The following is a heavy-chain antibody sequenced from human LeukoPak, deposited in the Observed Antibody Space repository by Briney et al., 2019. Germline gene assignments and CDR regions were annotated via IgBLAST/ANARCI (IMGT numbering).Heavy chain of an antibody. V-gene: IGHV3-48*03. CDR1: GFTFSSYE. CDR2: ISSSGSTI. Sequence: GGSLRLSCAASGFTFSSYEMNRVRQAPGKGLEWVSYISSSGSTIYYADSVKGRFTISRDNAKNSLYLQMNSLRAEDTAVYYCARDGITMIVVGEDAFDIWGQGTMVTVSS. J-gene: IGHJ3*02. CDR3: ARDGITMIVVGEDAFDI. D-gene: IGHD3-22*01.